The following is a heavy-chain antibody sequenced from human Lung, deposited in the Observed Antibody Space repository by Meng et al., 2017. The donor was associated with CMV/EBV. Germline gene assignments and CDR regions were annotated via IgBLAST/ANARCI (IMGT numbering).Heavy chain of an antibody. V-gene: IGHV3-23*01. D-gene: IGHD2-15*01. Sequence: ESXKISXATSGFTFSTYAMNWVRQAPGKGLEWVSTINSGSRGTIFYANSVRGRFTISRDDSRNTLYLQMISLRAEDTAIYYCAKRLPYYGMDVWGQGTAVXVSS. CDR2: INSGSRGTI. CDR3: AKRLPYYGMDV. J-gene: IGHJ6*01. CDR1: GFTFSTYA.